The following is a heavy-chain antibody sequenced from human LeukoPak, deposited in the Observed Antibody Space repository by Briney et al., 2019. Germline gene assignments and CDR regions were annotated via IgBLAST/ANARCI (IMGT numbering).Heavy chain of an antibody. CDR3: ARLKCSSTSCFYYYYMDV. J-gene: IGHJ6*03. CDR1: GGSFSGDY. CDR2: INHSGRT. V-gene: IGHV4-34*01. Sequence: SETLSLTCAVYGGSFSGDYWSWIRQPPGKGLEWIGEINHSGRTNYKPSLKSRVTISVDTSKNQFSLKLNSVTAADTAVYYCARLKCSSTSCFYYYYMDVWGKGTTVTTSS. D-gene: IGHD2-2*01.